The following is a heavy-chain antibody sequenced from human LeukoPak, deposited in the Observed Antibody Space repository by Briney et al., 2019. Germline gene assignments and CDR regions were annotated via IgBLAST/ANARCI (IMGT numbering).Heavy chain of an antibody. CDR2: LSSSSSYI. Sequence: PGGSLRLSCAASGFTFSSYSMNWVRQAPGKGREGVSSLSSSSSYIYYADAVKGRFTISRDNAKNSLYLQMNSLRADDTAVYYCASLWGWGQGTLVTVSS. J-gene: IGHJ4*02. CDR1: GFTFSSYS. V-gene: IGHV3-21*01. CDR3: ASLWG. D-gene: IGHD7-27*01.